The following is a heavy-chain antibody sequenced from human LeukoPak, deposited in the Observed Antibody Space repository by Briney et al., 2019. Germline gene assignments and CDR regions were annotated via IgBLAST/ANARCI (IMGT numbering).Heavy chain of an antibody. CDR3: ARLRNYCDY. Sequence: SETLSLTCTVSGDSISGYYWTWMRQPPGKGLEWIGYIYSSGSTKYNPSLESRVTISIDTSKNQFSLKLSSVTAADTAVYYCARLRNYCDYWGQGTLVTVSS. CDR1: GDSISGYY. CDR2: IYSSGST. V-gene: IGHV4-59*01. J-gene: IGHJ4*02. D-gene: IGHD4-17*01.